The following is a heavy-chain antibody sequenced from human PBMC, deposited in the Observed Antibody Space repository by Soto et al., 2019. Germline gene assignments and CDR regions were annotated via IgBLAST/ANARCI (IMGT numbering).Heavy chain of an antibody. Sequence: SETLSLTCAVYGGSFSGYYWSWIRQPPGKGLEWIGEINHSGSTNYNPSLKSRVTISVDTSKNQFSLKLSSVTAADTAVYYCARTGLRRRYSYYHYYMAVWGKGTTVTVSS. CDR3: ARTGLRRRYSYYHYYMAV. J-gene: IGHJ6*03. CDR2: INHSGST. D-gene: IGHD1-26*01. V-gene: IGHV4-34*01. CDR1: GGSFSGYY.